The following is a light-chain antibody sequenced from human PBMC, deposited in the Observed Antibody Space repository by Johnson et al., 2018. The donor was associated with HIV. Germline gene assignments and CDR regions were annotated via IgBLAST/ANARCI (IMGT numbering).Light chain of an antibody. V-gene: IGLV1-51*01. CDR2: DNN. Sequence: HSVLTQPPSVSAAPGQTVTISCSGSSSNIGNNYVSWYQQLPGTVPKLLLYDNNKRPSGIHDRLSGSKSGTSATLGITGLQPGDEADYYCGTWDSGLGAVYVFGPGTKVTVL. CDR3: GTWDSGLGAVYV. CDR1: SSNIGNNY. J-gene: IGLJ1*01.